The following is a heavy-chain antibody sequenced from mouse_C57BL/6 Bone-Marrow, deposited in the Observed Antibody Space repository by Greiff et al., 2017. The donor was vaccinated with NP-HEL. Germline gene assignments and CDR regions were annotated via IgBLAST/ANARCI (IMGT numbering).Heavy chain of an antibody. V-gene: IGHV14-3*01. CDR1: GFNIKNTY. CDR3: ASTRITTAPYYAMDY. Sequence: EVQLQQSVAELVRPGASVKLSCTASGFNIKNTYMHWVKQRPEQGLEWIGRIDPANGNPKYAPKFQGKATITADTSSNTAYLQLSSLTSEDTAIYYCASTRITTAPYYAMDYWGQGTSVTVSS. CDR2: IDPANGNP. J-gene: IGHJ4*01. D-gene: IGHD1-2*01.